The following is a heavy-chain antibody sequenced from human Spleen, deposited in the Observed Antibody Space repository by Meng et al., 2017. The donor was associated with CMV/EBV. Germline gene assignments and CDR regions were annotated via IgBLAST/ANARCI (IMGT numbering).Heavy chain of an antibody. Sequence: NVSCKGSGYSFTSYWIGWVRQMPGKGLEWMGSIYPGDSDTRNSPSFQGQVVISADKTSNTAYLQWSSVKASATATFYCAGPTGLATGGTHFDDWGQGTLVTVSS. CDR1: GYSFTSYW. D-gene: IGHD6-13*01. CDR2: IYPGDSDT. J-gene: IGHJ4*02. CDR3: AGPTGLATGGTHFDD. V-gene: IGHV5-51*01.